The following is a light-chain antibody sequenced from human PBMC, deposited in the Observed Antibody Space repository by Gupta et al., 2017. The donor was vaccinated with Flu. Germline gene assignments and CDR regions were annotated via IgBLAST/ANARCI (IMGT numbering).Light chain of an antibody. J-gene: IGLJ3*02. CDR2: KND. CDR3: LTVDASRFGWV. V-gene: IGLV1-47*01. CDR1: SSNIGRQH. Sequence: SVLPTPPSASGPPGRTVTIACSGGSSNIGRQHTFWYQQIPGTAPKLLIYKNDKRPSGVPDRFSGSKSGTSASLAIAGLRSEDEADYYCLTVDASRFGWVFGGGTKLTVL.